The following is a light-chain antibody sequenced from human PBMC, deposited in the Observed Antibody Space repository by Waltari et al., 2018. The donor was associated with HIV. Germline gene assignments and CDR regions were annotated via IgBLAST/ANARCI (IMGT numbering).Light chain of an antibody. J-gene: IGLJ2*01. Sequence: QSALTQPASVSGSPGQSIPISCTGTSSDVGSYNLVSWYQQHPGKAPKLMTYEGSKRPSGVSDRFSGSKSGKTSSLTISGLQADDEADYYCCSYAGSSTYVVFGGGTKLTVL. CDR2: EGS. V-gene: IGLV2-23*01. CDR1: SSDVGSYNL. CDR3: CSYAGSSTYVV.